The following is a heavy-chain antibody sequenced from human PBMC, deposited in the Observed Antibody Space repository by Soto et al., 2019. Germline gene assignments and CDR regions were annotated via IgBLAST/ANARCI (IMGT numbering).Heavy chain of an antibody. J-gene: IGHJ5*02. CDR1: GGSISSGDYY. CDR2: IYYSGST. Sequence: SETLSLTCTVSGGSISSGDYYWSWIRQPPGKGLEWIGYIYYSGSTYYNPSLKSRVTISVDTSKNQFSLKLSSVTAADTAVYYCARDFDGSGYWFDPWGQGTLVTVSS. D-gene: IGHD3-10*01. CDR3: ARDFDGSGYWFDP. V-gene: IGHV4-30-4*01.